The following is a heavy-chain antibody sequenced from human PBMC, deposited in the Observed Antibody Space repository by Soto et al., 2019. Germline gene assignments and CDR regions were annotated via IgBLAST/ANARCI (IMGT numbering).Heavy chain of an antibody. J-gene: IGHJ6*02. D-gene: IGHD2-2*01. CDR2: IKSKTGGGTT. CDR1: GFTFSNAW. CDR3: TAQVPPDFFAVVPAAIPYSYGMDV. V-gene: IGHV3-15*01. Sequence: GGSLRLSCAASGFTFSNAWMSWVRQAPGKGLEWVGRIKSKTGGGTTDYAAPVKGRFTISRDDSKNTLYLQMNSLKTEDTAVYYCTAQVPPDFFAVVPAAIPYSYGMDVWGQGTTVTVSS.